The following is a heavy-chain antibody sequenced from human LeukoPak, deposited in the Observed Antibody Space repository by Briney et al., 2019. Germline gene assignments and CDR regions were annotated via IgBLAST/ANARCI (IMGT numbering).Heavy chain of an antibody. CDR1: GGSISSYY. V-gene: IGHV4-59*01. J-gene: IGHJ3*02. CDR2: IYYSGST. CDR3: ERGGDYIDAFDI. Sequence: SETLSLTCTVSGGSISSYYWSWIRQPPGKGLEWIGYIYYSGSTNYNPSLKSRVTISVDTSKNQFSLKLSSVTAADTAVYYCERGGDYIDAFDIWGQGTMVTVSS. D-gene: IGHD4-11*01.